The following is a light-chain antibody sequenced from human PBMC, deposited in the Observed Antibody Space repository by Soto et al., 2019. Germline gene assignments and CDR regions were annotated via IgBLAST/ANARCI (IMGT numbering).Light chain of an antibody. CDR1: SSDVGGYNY. CDR3: SSYTSSSTLVV. Sequence: QSALTQSASVSGSPGQSITISCPGTSSDVGGYNYVSWYQQHPGKAPKLMIYDVSNRPSGVSNRFSGSKSGNTASLTISGLLAEDDADYYCSSYTSSSTLVVFGGGTKLTVL. CDR2: DVS. V-gene: IGLV2-14*01. J-gene: IGLJ2*01.